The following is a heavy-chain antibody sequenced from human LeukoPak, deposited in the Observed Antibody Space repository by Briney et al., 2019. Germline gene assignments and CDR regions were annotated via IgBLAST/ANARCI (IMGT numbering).Heavy chain of an antibody. CDR2: IYYSGST. CDR3: ARSYSGYDSFDY. V-gene: IGHV4-59*01. Sequence: SETLSLTCTVSGGSISSYYWSWIRQPPGKGLEWIGYIYYSGSTNYNPSLKSRVTIPVDTSKNQFSLKLSSVTAADTAVYYCARSYSGYDSFDYWGQGTLVTVSS. D-gene: IGHD5-12*01. J-gene: IGHJ4*02. CDR1: GGSISSYY.